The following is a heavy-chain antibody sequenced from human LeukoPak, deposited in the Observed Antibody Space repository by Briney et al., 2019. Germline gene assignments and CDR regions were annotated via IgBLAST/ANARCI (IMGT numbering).Heavy chain of an antibody. D-gene: IGHD6-6*01. CDR1: GFIFSSYR. Sequence: TGGSLRLSCAVSGFIFSSYRMNWVRQAPGKGREWVASIRQDGSEKYYVDSVKGRFTISRENAKNSLSLQMNSLRPEDTAAYYCARGSSSAFDIWGQGTMVTVSS. CDR3: ARGSSSAFDI. CDR2: IRQDGSEK. V-gene: IGHV3-7*01. J-gene: IGHJ3*02.